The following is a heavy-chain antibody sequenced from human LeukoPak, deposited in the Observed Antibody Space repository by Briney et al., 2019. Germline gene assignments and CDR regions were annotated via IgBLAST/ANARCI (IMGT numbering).Heavy chain of an antibody. CDR3: ARDLGSGWMEGYFDY. J-gene: IGHJ4*02. V-gene: IGHV3-33*01. Sequence: GGSLRLSCAASGFTFSSYGTHWVRQAPGKGLEGVAVIWYDGSNKYYADSVKGRFTISRDNSQNTLYLQMNSLRAEDTAVYYCARDLGSGWMEGYFDYWGQGTLVTVSS. D-gene: IGHD6-19*01. CDR1: GFTFSSYG. CDR2: IWYDGSNK.